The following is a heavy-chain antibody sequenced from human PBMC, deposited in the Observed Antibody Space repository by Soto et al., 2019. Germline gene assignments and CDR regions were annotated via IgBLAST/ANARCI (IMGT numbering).Heavy chain of an antibody. CDR1: GFTFSNAW. CDR2: IKSKTDGGTT. D-gene: IGHD2-2*01. V-gene: IGHV3-15*01. Sequence: GGSLRLSCAASGFTFSNAWMSWVRQAPGKGLEWVGRIKSKTDGGTTDYAAPVKGRFTISRDDSKNTLYLQMNSLKTEDTAVYYCTTAGYCSSTSCPGYYYYYYMDVWGKGTTVTVSS. CDR3: TTAGYCSSTSCPGYYYYYYMDV. J-gene: IGHJ6*03.